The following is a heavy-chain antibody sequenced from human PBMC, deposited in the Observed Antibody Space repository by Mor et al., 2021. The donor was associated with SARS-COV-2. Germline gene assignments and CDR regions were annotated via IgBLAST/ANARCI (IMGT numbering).Heavy chain of an antibody. CDR3: ARDYGSGSYSFDY. Sequence: SRDNSKNTLYVQINSLRTEDTAVYYCARDYGSGSYSFDYWGQGTLVTVSS. D-gene: IGHD3-10*01. V-gene: IGHV3-30*01. J-gene: IGHJ4*02.